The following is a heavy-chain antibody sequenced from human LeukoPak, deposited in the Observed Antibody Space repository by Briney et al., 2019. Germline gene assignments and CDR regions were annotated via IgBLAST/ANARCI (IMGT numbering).Heavy chain of an antibody. D-gene: IGHD2-2*02. CDR1: GGSISSGGYS. Sequence: SETLSLTCAVSGGSISSGGYSWSWIRQPPGKGLEWIGYIYHSGSTYYNPSLKSRVTISVDKSKNQFSLKLTSVTAADTAVYYCARVYTARTSFDYWGQGTLVTVSS. J-gene: IGHJ4*02. CDR2: IYHSGST. CDR3: ARVYTARTSFDY. V-gene: IGHV4-30-2*01.